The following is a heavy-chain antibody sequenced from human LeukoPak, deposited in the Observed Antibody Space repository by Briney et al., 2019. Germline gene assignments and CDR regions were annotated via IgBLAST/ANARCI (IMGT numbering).Heavy chain of an antibody. CDR3: ARAFCSSTSCPFYYYYYMDV. D-gene: IGHD2-2*01. CDR2: INPNSGGT. V-gene: IGHV1-2*04. Sequence: ASVKVSCKASGYTFTGYYMHWVRQAPGQGLEWMGWINPNSGGTNYAQKFQGWVTMTRDTSISTAYMELRSLRSDDTAMYYCARAFCSSTSCPFYYYYYMDVWGKGTTVTVSS. J-gene: IGHJ6*03. CDR1: GYTFTGYY.